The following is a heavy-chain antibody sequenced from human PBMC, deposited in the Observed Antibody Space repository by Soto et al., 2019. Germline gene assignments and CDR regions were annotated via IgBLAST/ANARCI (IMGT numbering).Heavy chain of an antibody. CDR2: IYYSGST. J-gene: IGHJ4*02. D-gene: IGHD3-10*01. CDR1: GGSISSSSYY. V-gene: IGHV4-39*01. CDR3: ARLIAMVRGVKGQDFDY. Sequence: PSETLSLTCAVSGGSISSSSYYWGRIRQPPGKGLEWIGSIYYSGSTYYNPSLKSRVTISVDTSKKQFSLKLSSVTAADTAVYYCARLIAMVRGVKGQDFDYWGQGTQVTVSS.